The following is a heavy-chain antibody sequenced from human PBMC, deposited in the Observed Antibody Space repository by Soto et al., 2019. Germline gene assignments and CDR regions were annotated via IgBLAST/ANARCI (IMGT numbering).Heavy chain of an antibody. J-gene: IGHJ5*02. V-gene: IGHV5-51*01. Sequence: GESLKISCKGSGYSFTSYWIGWVRQIPGKGLEWMGIIYPGDSDTRYSPSFQGQVTISADKSISTDYLQWSSLKASDTAMYYCARQNRYDFWSGYYTSNWFDPWGQGTLVTVSS. CDR2: IYPGDSDT. CDR1: GYSFTSYW. CDR3: ARQNRYDFWSGYYTSNWFDP. D-gene: IGHD3-3*01.